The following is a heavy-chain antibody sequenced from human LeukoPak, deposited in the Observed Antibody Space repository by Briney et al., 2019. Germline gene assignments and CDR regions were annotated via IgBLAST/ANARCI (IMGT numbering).Heavy chain of an antibody. Sequence: GGSLRLSCAASGFTVSSNYMSWVRQAPGKGLEWVSVIYSGGSTCYADSVKGRFTISRDNSKNTLYLQMNSLRAEDTAVYYCARDGVWFGELLRDWGQGTLVTVSS. CDR2: IYSGGST. D-gene: IGHD3-10*01. CDR3: ARDGVWFGELLRD. CDR1: GFTVSSNY. J-gene: IGHJ4*02. V-gene: IGHV3-53*01.